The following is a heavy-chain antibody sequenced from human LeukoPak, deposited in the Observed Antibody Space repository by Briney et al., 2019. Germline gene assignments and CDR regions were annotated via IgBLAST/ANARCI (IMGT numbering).Heavy chain of an antibody. CDR2: VNPDSGGI. D-gene: IGHD3-22*01. Sequence: GASVKVSCKASGYTFTDNYIHWVRQTPRQGLEWMGRVNPDSGGINYAQKFQGRVTMTRDTSIKTGFVELRRLRSDDTATYYCARAQNYHDRSGYSDDTFDVWGHGTMITVSS. V-gene: IGHV1-2*06. CDR3: ARAQNYHDRSGYSDDTFDV. CDR1: GYTFTDNY. J-gene: IGHJ3*01.